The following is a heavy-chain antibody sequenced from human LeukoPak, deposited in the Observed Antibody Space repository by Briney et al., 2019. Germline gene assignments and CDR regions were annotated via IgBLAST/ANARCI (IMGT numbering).Heavy chain of an antibody. D-gene: IGHD6-13*01. CDR3: ARAQQLVKYYYYYYYVDV. Sequence: SETLSLTCTVSGGSISSYYWSWTRQPPGKGLEWIGYIYYSGSTNYNPSLKSRVTISVDTSKNQFSLKLSSVTAADTAVYYCARAQQLVKYYYYYYYVDVWGKGTTVTVSS. CDR1: GGSISSYY. V-gene: IGHV4-59*01. CDR2: IYYSGST. J-gene: IGHJ6*03.